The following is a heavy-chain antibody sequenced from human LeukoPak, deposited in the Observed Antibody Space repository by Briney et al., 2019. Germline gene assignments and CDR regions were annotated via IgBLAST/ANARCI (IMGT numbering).Heavy chain of an antibody. CDR3: ARVQSQFFIVSPGNAFDI. J-gene: IGHJ3*02. CDR1: GYTFTSYG. V-gene: IGHV1-8*02. Sequence: ASVKVSCKASGYTFTSYGINWVRQATGQGLEWVGWMNPNTGNTGSAQKFQGRVTMTRDTSISTAYMELSSLRSEDTAVYYCARVQSQFFIVSPGNAFDIWGQGTMVTVSS. D-gene: IGHD3-16*02. CDR2: MNPNTGNT.